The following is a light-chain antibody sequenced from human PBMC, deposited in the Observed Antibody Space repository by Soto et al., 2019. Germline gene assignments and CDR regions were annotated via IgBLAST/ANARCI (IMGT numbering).Light chain of an antibody. J-gene: IGKJ4*01. Sequence: EIVLTQSPATLSLSPGERATLSCRASQSVSSFLAWYQQKPGQAPRLLIYDASNRATGIPTRFSGSGSGTDCPLTISSLEPEDFAVYYCQQRINWPLTFGGGTKVEIK. V-gene: IGKV3-11*01. CDR3: QQRINWPLT. CDR1: QSVSSF. CDR2: DAS.